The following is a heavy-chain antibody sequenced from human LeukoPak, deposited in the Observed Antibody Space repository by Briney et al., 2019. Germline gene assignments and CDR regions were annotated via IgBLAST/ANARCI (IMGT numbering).Heavy chain of an antibody. CDR1: GFTFSSYS. CDR3: AKDRILVAAAGTDAFDI. D-gene: IGHD6-13*01. Sequence: GGSLRLSCAASGFTFSSYSMNWVRQAPGKGLEWVSSISSSSSYIYYADSVKGRFTISRDNAKNSLYLQMNSLRAEDTAVYYCAKDRILVAAAGTDAFDIWGQGTMVTVSS. CDR2: ISSSSSYI. V-gene: IGHV3-21*04. J-gene: IGHJ3*02.